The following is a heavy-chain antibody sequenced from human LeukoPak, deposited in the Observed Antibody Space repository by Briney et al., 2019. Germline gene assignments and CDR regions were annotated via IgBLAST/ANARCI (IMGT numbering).Heavy chain of an antibody. D-gene: IGHD3-3*01. CDR2: INAGNADT. Sequence: ASVKVSCKASGYTFTSYAIHWVRQAPGRRPEWMGWINAGNADTRYSQDFQGRVTISRDKSASTAYMEFSSLTSEDMAVYFCARGIWSATRASYYMDVWGKGTTVTVSS. V-gene: IGHV1-3*03. J-gene: IGHJ6*03. CDR3: ARGIWSATRASYYMDV. CDR1: GYTFTSYA.